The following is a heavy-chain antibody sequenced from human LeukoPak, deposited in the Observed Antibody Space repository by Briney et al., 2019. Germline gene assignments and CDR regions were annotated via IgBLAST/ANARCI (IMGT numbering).Heavy chain of an antibody. CDR2: INQDGSEK. CDR1: GFTFTTYW. V-gene: IGHV3-7*01. CDR3: ARGFDGANAFDL. J-gene: IGHJ3*01. Sequence: PGGSLRLSCAASGFTFTTYWMNRVRQAPGKGLEWVANINQDGSEKYYVDSVKGRFTVSRDNAKDSLYLQMNSLRAEDTAVYYCARGFDGANAFDLWGQGTMVTVSS.